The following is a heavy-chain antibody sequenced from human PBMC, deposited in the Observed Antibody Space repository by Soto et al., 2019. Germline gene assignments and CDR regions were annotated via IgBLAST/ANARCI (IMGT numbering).Heavy chain of an antibody. J-gene: IGHJ4*02. V-gene: IGHV3-23*01. CDR2: ISNTGSGT. Sequence: GGSLRLSCAASGFTLSDYYMSWIRQAPGKGLEWVASISNTGSGTYYADSVKGRFTISIDNSKNTLYLQMSSLRVEDTAVYYCAKDRLAGNFDYWGQGTQVTVSS. CDR3: AKDRLAGNFDY. CDR1: GFTLSDYY.